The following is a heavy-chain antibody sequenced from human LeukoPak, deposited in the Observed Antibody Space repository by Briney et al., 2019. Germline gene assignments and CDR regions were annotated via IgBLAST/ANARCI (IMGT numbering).Heavy chain of an antibody. CDR3: ARGIAAAGLDAFDI. V-gene: IGHV1-18*01. J-gene: IGHJ3*02. CDR2: ISAYNGNT. Sequence: GSSVKVSCKASGGTFSSYAISWVRQAPGQGLEWMGWISAYNGNTNYAQKLQGRVTMTTDTSTSTAYMELRSLRSDDTAVYYCARGIAAAGLDAFDIWGQGTMVTVSS. CDR1: GGTFSSYA. D-gene: IGHD6-13*01.